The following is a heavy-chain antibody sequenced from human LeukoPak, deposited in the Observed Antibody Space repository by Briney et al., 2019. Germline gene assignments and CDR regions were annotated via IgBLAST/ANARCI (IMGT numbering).Heavy chain of an antibody. CDR1: GFTFDDYD. D-gene: IGHD4-11*01. J-gene: IGHJ6*03. V-gene: IGHV3-20*04. CDR3: ARDPATVTPDYYYYYYMDV. Sequence: GGSLRLSCAASGFTFDDYDMSWVRQAPGKGLEWVSINWNGGSATYADSVKGRFTISRDNAKNSLYLQMNSLRAEDTAVYYCARDPATVTPDYYYYYYMDVWGKGTTVTVSS. CDR2: NWNGGSA.